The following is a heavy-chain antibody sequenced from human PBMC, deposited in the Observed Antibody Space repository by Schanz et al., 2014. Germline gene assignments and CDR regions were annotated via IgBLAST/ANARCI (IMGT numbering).Heavy chain of an antibody. CDR1: GFTFRDFG. CDR3: AKHVRSLTGNDY. J-gene: IGHJ4*02. Sequence: VQLLESGGGVVQPGGSLRLSCAASGFTFRDFGLHWVRQAPGKGLEWVSGIGGSGDSTHYADSVKGRFIISRDNSKNTLYLQVNSLRAEDTAVYYCAKHVRSLTGNDYWGQGTLVTVSS. V-gene: IGHV3-23*01. CDR2: IGGSGDST. D-gene: IGHD3-9*01.